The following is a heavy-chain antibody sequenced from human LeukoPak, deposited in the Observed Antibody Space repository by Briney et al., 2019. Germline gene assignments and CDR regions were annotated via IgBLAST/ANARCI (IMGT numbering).Heavy chain of an antibody. Sequence: GGSLRLSCAASGFTFSSYAMSWVRQAPGKGLEWVSAISGSGGSTYYADSVKGRFTISRDNSKNTLYLQMDSLRAEDTAVYYCAKRGGSGTYAFDIWGQGTMVTVSS. D-gene: IGHD3-10*01. CDR1: GFTFSSYA. CDR3: AKRGGSGTYAFDI. J-gene: IGHJ3*02. CDR2: ISGSGGST. V-gene: IGHV3-23*01.